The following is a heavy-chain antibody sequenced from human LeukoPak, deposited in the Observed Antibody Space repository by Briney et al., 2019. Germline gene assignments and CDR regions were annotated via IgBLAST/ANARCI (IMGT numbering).Heavy chain of an antibody. Sequence: GGSLRLSCAASGFTFSSYAMSWVRQAPGKGLEGVSAISGSGGSTYYADSVKGRFTISRDNSKNTLYLQMNSLRAEDTAVYYCAKRGGYDPYWHFDLWGRGTLVTVSS. CDR2: ISGSGGST. CDR1: GFTFSSYA. J-gene: IGHJ2*01. D-gene: IGHD5-12*01. CDR3: AKRGGYDPYWHFDL. V-gene: IGHV3-23*01.